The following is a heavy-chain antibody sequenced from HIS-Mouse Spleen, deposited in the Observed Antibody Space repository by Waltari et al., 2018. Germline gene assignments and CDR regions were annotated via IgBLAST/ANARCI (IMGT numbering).Heavy chain of an antibody. J-gene: IGHJ2*01. CDR2: IYYSGGT. D-gene: IGHD6-13*01. CDR3: AREIPYSSSWYDWYFDL. Sequence: QLQLQESGPGLVKPSETLSLTCTVPGGSISSSSYYWGWIRQPPGKGLEWIGSIYYSGGTDYNPSLKSRVTISVDTSKNQCSLKLSSVTAADTAVYYCAREIPYSSSWYDWYFDLWGRGTLVTVSS. CDR1: GGSISSSSYY. V-gene: IGHV4-39*07.